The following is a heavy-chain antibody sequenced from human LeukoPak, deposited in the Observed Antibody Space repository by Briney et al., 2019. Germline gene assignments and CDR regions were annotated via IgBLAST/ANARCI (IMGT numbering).Heavy chain of an antibody. J-gene: IGHJ4*02. CDR2: INHGGST. CDR3: ARGRVRYSSSWPLRGARYYFDY. V-gene: IGHV4-34*01. Sequence: SETLSFTGAGYGLTFSGNYWSWIGQPQGNGLEGIGEINHGGSTNYNPSLKSLVTISVDTSKNQFSLKLSSVTGADTAVYYCARGRVRYSSSWPLRGARYYFDYWGQGTLVTVFS. D-gene: IGHD6-13*01. CDR1: GLTFSGNY.